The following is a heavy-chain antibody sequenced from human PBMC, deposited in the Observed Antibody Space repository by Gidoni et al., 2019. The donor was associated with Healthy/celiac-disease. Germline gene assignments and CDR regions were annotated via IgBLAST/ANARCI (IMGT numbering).Heavy chain of an antibody. CDR1: GGTFSSYS. J-gene: IGHJ3*02. CDR3: ASEFVRLRLGESGGSDAFDI. V-gene: IGHV1-69*04. Sequence: QVQLVQSGAEVKKPGSSVKVSCKASGGTFSSYSISWVRQAPGQGLEWMGRIIPILGIANYAQKFQGRVTITADKSTSTAYMELSSLRSEDTAVYYCASEFVRLRLGESGGSDAFDIWGQGTMVTVSS. CDR2: IIPILGIA. D-gene: IGHD3-16*01.